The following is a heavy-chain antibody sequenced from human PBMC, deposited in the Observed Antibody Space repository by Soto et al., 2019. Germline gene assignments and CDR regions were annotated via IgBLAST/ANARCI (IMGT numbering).Heavy chain of an antibody. J-gene: IGHJ2*01. CDR1: GGSISSSSYY. Sequence: SETLSLTCTVSGGSISSSSYYWGWIRQPPGKGLEWIGSIYYSGSTYYNPSLKSRVTMSVDTSKNQFSLKLSSVTAADTAVYYCARPRLDGDYPYWYFDLWGRGTLVTVSS. CDR3: ARPRLDGDYPYWYFDL. D-gene: IGHD4-17*01. CDR2: IYYSGST. V-gene: IGHV4-39*01.